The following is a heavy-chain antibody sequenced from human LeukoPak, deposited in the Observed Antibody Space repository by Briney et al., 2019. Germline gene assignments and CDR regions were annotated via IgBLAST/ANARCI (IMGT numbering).Heavy chain of an antibody. CDR3: ARDRQWFGELKSPFDY. Sequence: ASVKVSCKTSGYTSTSYGISWVRQAPGQGLEWMGWISAYNGNTNYVQKLQGRVTMTTDTSTSTAYMELRSLRSDDTAVYYCARDRQWFGELKSPFDYWGQGTLVTVSS. J-gene: IGHJ4*02. D-gene: IGHD3-10*01. V-gene: IGHV1-18*04. CDR2: ISAYNGNT. CDR1: GYTSTSYG.